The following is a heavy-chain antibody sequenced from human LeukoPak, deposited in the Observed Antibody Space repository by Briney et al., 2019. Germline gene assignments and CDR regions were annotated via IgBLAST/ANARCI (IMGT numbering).Heavy chain of an antibody. V-gene: IGHV3-48*04. Sequence: GGSLRLSCAASGFTFSSYSMNWVRQAPGKGLEWVSYISSSSSTIYYADSVKGRFTISRDNAKNSLYLQMNSLRAEDTAVYYCARDRIGATYWGQGTLVTVSS. CDR2: ISSSSSTI. D-gene: IGHD1-26*01. J-gene: IGHJ4*02. CDR1: GFTFSSYS. CDR3: ARDRIGATY.